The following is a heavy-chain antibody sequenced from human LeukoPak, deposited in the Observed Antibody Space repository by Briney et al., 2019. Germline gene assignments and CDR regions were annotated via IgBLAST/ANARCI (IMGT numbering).Heavy chain of an antibody. Sequence: GGSLRLSCTVSGFTVSSNSMSWVRQAPGKGLEWVSFIYSDNTHYSDSVKGRFTISRDNAKNTLYLQMNSLRAEDTAVYYCARVVVGATPGGELDYWGQGTLVTVSS. CDR2: IYSDNT. J-gene: IGHJ4*02. V-gene: IGHV3-53*01. CDR3: ARVVVGATPGGELDY. D-gene: IGHD1-26*01. CDR1: GFTVSSNS.